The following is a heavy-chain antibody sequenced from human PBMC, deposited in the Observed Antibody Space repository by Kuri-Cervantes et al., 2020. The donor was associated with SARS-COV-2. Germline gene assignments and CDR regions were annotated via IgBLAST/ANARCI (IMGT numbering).Heavy chain of an antibody. J-gene: IGHJ4*02. V-gene: IGHV3-15*01. CDR2: IKSKTGGGTT. Sequence: GESLKISCAASGFTFTNAWMSWVRQAPGKGLEWVGRIKSKTGGGTTDYAAPVKGRFSISRDDSKNTLYLQMNSLKTEDTAVYYCTTLIDYWGQGALVTVSS. CDR3: TTLIDY. CDR1: GFTFTNAW.